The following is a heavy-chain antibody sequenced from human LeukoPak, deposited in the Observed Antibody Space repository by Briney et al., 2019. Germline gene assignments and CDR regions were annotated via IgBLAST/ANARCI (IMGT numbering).Heavy chain of an antibody. J-gene: IGHJ4*02. Sequence: GRSLRLSCAASGFTFSSYSMNWVRQAPGKGLEWVSSISSSSSYIYYADSVKGRFTISRDNAKKSLYLQMNSLRAEDTAVYYCAKREDSSGYYYVPKDYWGQGTLVTVSS. CDR2: ISSSSSYI. V-gene: IGHV3-21*01. D-gene: IGHD3-22*01. CDR1: GFTFSSYS. CDR3: AKREDSSGYYYVPKDY.